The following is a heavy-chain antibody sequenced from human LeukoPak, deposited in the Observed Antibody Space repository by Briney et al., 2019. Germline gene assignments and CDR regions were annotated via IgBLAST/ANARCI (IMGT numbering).Heavy chain of an antibody. V-gene: IGHV2-5*02. CDR2: IYWDDDK. Sequence: SGPTLVNPTQTLTLTCTFSGFSLSTSGVGVGWIRQPPGKALEWLALIYWDDDKRYSPSLKSRLTITKDTSKNQVVLTMTNMDPVGTATYYCAHRTSYSSSWTYYFDYWGQGTLVTVSS. J-gene: IGHJ4*02. CDR1: GFSLSTSGVG. CDR3: AHRTSYSSSWTYYFDY. D-gene: IGHD6-13*01.